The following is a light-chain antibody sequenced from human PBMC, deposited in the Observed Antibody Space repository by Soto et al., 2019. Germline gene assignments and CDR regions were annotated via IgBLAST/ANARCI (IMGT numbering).Light chain of an antibody. V-gene: IGLV2-8*01. Sequence: QSALTQPPSASGSPGQSVTFSCTGTSGDVGRYDYVSWYQQHPGKAPKLLIYGVTKRPAGVPDRFSGSKSGNTASLTVSGLQTEDEAYYYCSSYAGSSIDVFGTGTKVTVL. CDR1: SGDVGRYDY. CDR2: GVT. CDR3: SSYAGSSIDV. J-gene: IGLJ1*01.